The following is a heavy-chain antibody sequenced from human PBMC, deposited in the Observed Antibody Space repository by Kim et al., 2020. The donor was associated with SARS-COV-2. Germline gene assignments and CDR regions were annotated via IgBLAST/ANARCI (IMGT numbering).Heavy chain of an antibody. Sequence: GGSLRLSCAASGFTFSSYWMSWVRQAPGKGLEWVANIKQDGSEKYYVDSVKGRFTISRDNAKNSLYLQMNSLRAEDTAVYYCARDNGKQWLENYYYYGMDVWGQGTTVTVSS. J-gene: IGHJ6*02. CDR3: ARDNGKQWLENYYYYGMDV. D-gene: IGHD6-19*01. CDR1: GFTFSSYW. CDR2: IKQDGSEK. V-gene: IGHV3-7*03.